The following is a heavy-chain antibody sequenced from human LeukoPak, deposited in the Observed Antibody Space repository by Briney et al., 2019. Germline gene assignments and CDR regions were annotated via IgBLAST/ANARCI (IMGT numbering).Heavy chain of an antibody. Sequence: SETLSLTCTVSGGSISTSYWSWIRQPPGKGLEWIGYIYHNGNTNYNPSLKGRITISVDTSENQFSLKLNSVTAADTAVYYCARLLAYKSTWFDYWGQGILVTVSP. D-gene: IGHD2/OR15-2a*01. V-gene: IGHV4-59*01. CDR3: ARLLAYKSTWFDY. J-gene: IGHJ4*02. CDR2: IYHNGNT. CDR1: GGSISTSY.